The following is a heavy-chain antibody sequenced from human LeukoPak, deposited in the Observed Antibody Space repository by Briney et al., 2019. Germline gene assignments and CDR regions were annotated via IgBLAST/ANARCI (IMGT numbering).Heavy chain of an antibody. CDR2: IFHNGNT. V-gene: IGHV4-38-2*02. J-gene: IGHJ4*02. CDR1: GYSISSDYY. CDR3: AKGDDYGDY. Sequence: PSETLSLTCTVSGYSISSDYYWGWIRQPPGKGLEWIGNIFHNGNTYYNPSLKSRVTMSIDTSKKQFSLKLRTATAADTAVYYCAKGDDYGDYWGQGTLVTVSS.